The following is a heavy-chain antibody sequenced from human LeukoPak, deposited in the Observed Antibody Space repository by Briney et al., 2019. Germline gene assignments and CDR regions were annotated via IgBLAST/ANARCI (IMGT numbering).Heavy chain of an antibody. V-gene: IGHV4-39*01. Sequence: SETLSLTCTVSGSSIRSSSYHWGWVRQPPGKGLEWIGNIHYSGTTSYNPSLKSRVTLSVDTSKNQFSLKLTSVTAADTAVFYCARLTGRDTSDWPYFHYWGQGALVTVSS. D-gene: IGHD2-2*01. CDR3: ARLTGRDTSDWPYFHY. CDR2: IHYSGTT. CDR1: GSSIRSSSYH. J-gene: IGHJ4*01.